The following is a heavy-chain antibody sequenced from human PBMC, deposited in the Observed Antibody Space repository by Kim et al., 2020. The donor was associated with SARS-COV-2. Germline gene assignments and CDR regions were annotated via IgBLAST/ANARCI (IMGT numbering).Heavy chain of an antibody. CDR1: GGSFSGYY. CDR3: ARAVAGTGGWFDP. D-gene: IGHD6-19*01. V-gene: IGHV4-34*01. Sequence: SETLSLTCAVYGGSFSGYYWSWIRQPPGKGLEWIGEINHSGSTNYNPSLKSRVTISVDTSKNQFSLKLSSVTAADTAVYYCARAVAGTGGWFDPWGQGTL. J-gene: IGHJ5*02. CDR2: INHSGST.